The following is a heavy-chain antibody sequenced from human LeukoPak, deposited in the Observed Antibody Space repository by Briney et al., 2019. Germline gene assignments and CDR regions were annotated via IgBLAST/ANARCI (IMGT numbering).Heavy chain of an antibody. CDR1: GGSISSYY. Sequence: SETLSLTCTVSGGSISSYYLSWIRQPPGKGLEWVGYIYYSGTTNYTPSLKSRVTISVDTSKNQFSLKLSSVTAADTAVYYCARRRFGELGYGMDVWGQGTTVTVSS. J-gene: IGHJ6*02. CDR3: ARRRFGELGYGMDV. CDR2: IYYSGTT. D-gene: IGHD3-10*01. V-gene: IGHV4-59*01.